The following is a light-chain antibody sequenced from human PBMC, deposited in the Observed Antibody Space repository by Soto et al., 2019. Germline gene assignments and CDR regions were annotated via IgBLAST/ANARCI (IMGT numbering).Light chain of an antibody. Sequence: EIVLTQSPGTLSLSPGERATLSCRASQSVTSTYLGWYQQKPGQAPSLLIYDGSHRAAGIPSRFSGSGSGTDFTLTISGLEPEDFAVYYCQQRSNWLISFGPGTKVDIK. CDR2: DGS. J-gene: IGKJ3*01. V-gene: IGKV3-11*01. CDR3: QQRSNWLIS. CDR1: QSVTSTY.